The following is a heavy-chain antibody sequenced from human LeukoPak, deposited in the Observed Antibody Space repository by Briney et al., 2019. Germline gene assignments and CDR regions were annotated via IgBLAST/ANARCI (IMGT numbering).Heavy chain of an antibody. D-gene: IGHD3-3*01. Sequence: ASVKVSCKTSGYTFTGYYLHWVRQAPGQGLEWMGWINPNSGDTHYAQKFQGRVTMTRDTSISTAYMELSRLRSDDTAVYYCARGHYDFWSGYYPNFDYWGQGTLVTVSS. CDR2: INPNSGDT. CDR3: ARGHYDFWSGYYPNFDY. V-gene: IGHV1-2*02. CDR1: GYTFTGYY. J-gene: IGHJ4*02.